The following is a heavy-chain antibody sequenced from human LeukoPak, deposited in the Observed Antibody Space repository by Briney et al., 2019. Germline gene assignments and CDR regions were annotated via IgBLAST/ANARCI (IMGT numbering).Heavy chain of an antibody. Sequence: SETLSLTCTVSGGSISSTTYYWGWIRQPPGKGLEWIATIYYSGTTYYNPSLKSRVTISVDTSKNQFSLELSSVTAADTAVYYCAGEKAEYCSGGSCQSWWFDPWGQGTLVTVSS. D-gene: IGHD2-15*01. V-gene: IGHV4-39*02. CDR2: IYYSGTT. CDR3: AGEKAEYCSGGSCQSWWFDP. CDR1: GGSISSTTYY. J-gene: IGHJ5*02.